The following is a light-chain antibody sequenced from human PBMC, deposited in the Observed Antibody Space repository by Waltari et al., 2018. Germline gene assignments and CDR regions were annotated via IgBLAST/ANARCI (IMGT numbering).Light chain of an antibody. V-gene: IGKV3-11*01. Sequence: EIVLTQSPATLSLSPGQRATLSCRASQSVSSYLAWYQQKPGQAPMLLIYYASNSATGIAASFSGSGSGTDVTLTISSLEPEDFAVYYCQQRSNWPQWTFGQGTKVEI. J-gene: IGKJ1*01. CDR3: QQRSNWPQWT. CDR1: QSVSSY. CDR2: YAS.